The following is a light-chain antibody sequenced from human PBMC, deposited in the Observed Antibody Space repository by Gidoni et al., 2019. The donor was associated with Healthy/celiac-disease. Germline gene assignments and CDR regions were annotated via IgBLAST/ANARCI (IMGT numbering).Light chain of an antibody. V-gene: IGKV1-33*01. J-gene: IGKJ3*01. CDR1: QDISNY. CDR3: QQYDNLPLT. Sequence: DIQMTQSPSSLSASVGDRVTITCQASQDISNYLNWYQQTPGKAPKLLIYDASNLETGVPSRFSGSGSGTDFTFTISSLQAEDIATYYCQQYDNLPLTFGPGTKVDIK. CDR2: DAS.